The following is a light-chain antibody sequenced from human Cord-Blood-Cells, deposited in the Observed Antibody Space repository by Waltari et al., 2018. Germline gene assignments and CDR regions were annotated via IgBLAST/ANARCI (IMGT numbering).Light chain of an antibody. CDR2: DNN. CDR1: SSNIGNNA. CDR3: GTWDSSLSAGV. J-gene: IGLJ3*02. Sequence: QSVLTQPPSVSAAPGQKVTISCSGSSSNIGNNAVYWYQQLPGTAPKLLIYDNNKRPSGIPDRFSGSKSGTSATLGITGLQTGDEADYYCGTWDSSLSAGVFGGGTKLTVL. V-gene: IGLV1-51*01.